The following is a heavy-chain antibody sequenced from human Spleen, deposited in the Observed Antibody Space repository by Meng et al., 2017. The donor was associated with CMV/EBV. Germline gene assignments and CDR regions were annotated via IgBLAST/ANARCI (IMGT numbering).Heavy chain of an antibody. CDR1: GFSLRYYA. CDR2: ISFDGSSE. CDR3: VTLLPERGYDFWSGYYGVYYYGMDV. V-gene: IGHV3-30-3*01. D-gene: IGHD3-3*01. Sequence: GSLRLSCAASGFSLRYYAMYWVRQAPGKGLEWVAVISFDGSSEEYADSVKGRFTVSRDNARNSLFLQMNSLRPEDTAVYYCVTLLPERGYDFWSGYYGVYYYGMDVWGQGTTVTVSS. J-gene: IGHJ6*02.